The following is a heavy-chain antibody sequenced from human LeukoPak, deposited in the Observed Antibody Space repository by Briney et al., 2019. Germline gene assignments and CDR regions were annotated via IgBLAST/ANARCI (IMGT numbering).Heavy chain of an antibody. J-gene: IGHJ4*02. CDR3: ARGPPDYYDSSGSFGY. D-gene: IGHD3-22*01. Sequence: PSETLSLTCTVSGGSISSYYWSWIRQPPGKGLEWIGYIYYSGSTNYNPSLKSRVTISVDTSKNQFSLKLSSVTAADTAVYYCARGPPDYYDSSGSFGYWGQGTLVTVSS. CDR2: IYYSGST. V-gene: IGHV4-59*01. CDR1: GGSISSYY.